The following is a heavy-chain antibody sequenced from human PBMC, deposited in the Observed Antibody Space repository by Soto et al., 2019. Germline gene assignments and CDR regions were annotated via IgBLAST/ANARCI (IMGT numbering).Heavy chain of an antibody. CDR2: VNPNLGNT. CDR3: ARAIPRPVPAFDY. V-gene: IGHV1-2*02. D-gene: IGHD2-2*02. Sequence: VQLVQSGAEVKRPGASVKVSCKASGYTFTDTFIHWLRQAPGQRPEWRGWVNPNLGNTHYARKFQGRVSLTRDTSISTASMQFVGLESDDPAFYFCARAIPRPVPAFDYWGQGTLVTVSS. J-gene: IGHJ4*02. CDR1: GYTFTDTF.